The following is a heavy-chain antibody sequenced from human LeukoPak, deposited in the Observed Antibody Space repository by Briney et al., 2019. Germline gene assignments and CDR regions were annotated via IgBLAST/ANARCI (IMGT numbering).Heavy chain of an antibody. J-gene: IGHJ4*02. CDR1: GGSISSDY. V-gene: IGHV4-59*01. Sequence: SETLTPTCTVSGGSISSDYWSWIRQPPGKGLEWIGYIYYSGSTNYNPSLKSRLTISVDTSKDQFSLKLSSVTAADTAVYYCVREYYDSSGYFHYWGQGTLVTVSS. CDR3: VREYYDSSGYFHY. CDR2: IYYSGST. D-gene: IGHD3-22*01.